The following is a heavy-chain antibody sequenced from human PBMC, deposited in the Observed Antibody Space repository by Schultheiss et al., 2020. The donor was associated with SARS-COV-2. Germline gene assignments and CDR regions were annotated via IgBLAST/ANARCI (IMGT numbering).Heavy chain of an antibody. CDR3: ARLGPWYNWNDEGAFDI. CDR1: GYTFTSYG. CDR2: ISAYNGNT. V-gene: IGHV1-18*04. J-gene: IGHJ3*02. D-gene: IGHD1-20*01. Sequence: APVKVSCKASGYTFTSYGISWVRQAPGQGLEWMGWISAYNGNTNYAQKLQGRVTMTTDTSTSTAYMELRSLRSDDTAVYYCARLGPWYNWNDEGAFDIWGQGTMVTVSS.